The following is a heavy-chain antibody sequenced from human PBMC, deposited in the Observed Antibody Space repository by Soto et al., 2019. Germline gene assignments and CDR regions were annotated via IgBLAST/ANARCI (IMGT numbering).Heavy chain of an antibody. Sequence: GSLRLSCAASGFTFSDYEMTWVRQAPGKGLEWVSSISASSGYMYYADSVKGRFTISRDNAKNSLYLQMNSLRAEDTAVYYCATNQADNFWSGLYYFDFWGRGTLVTVSS. V-gene: IGHV3-21*01. CDR1: GFTFSDYE. CDR2: ISASSGYM. CDR3: ATNQADNFWSGLYYFDF. D-gene: IGHD3-3*01. J-gene: IGHJ4*02.